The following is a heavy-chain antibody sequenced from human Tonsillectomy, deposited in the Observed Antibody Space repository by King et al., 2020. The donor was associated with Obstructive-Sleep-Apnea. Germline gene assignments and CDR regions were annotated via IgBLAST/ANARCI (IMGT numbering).Heavy chain of an antibody. V-gene: IGHV3-30*04. J-gene: IGHJ4*02. CDR3: ARDAYTVVTSPDY. Sequence: VQLVESGGGVVQPGRSLRLSCAASGFTFSSYAMHWVRQAPGKGLEWVAVISYDGSNKYYADSVKGRFTISRDNSKNTLYLQMNSLRAEETAVYYCARDAYTVVTSPDYWGQGTLVTVSS. CDR1: GFTFSSYA. D-gene: IGHD4-23*01. CDR2: ISYDGSNK.